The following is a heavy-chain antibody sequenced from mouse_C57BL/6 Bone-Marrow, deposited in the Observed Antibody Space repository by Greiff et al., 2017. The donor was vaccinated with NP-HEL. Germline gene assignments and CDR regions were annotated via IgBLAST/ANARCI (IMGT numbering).Heavy chain of an antibody. Sequence: VKLQQSGAELVRPGASVTLSCKASGYTFTDYEMHWVKQTPVHGLEWIGAIDPETGGTAYNQKFKGKAILTADKSSSTAYMELRSLTSEDSAVYYCTREGSNYGGGQGTTLTVSS. CDR1: GYTFTDYE. CDR2: IDPETGGT. D-gene: IGHD2-5*01. CDR3: TREGSNYG. J-gene: IGHJ2*01. V-gene: IGHV1-15*01.